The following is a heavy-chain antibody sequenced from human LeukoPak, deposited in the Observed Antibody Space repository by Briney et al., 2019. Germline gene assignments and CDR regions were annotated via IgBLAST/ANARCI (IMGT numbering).Heavy chain of an antibody. CDR2: ITAGGTTT. CDR3: AEYISDSGAYYAFDY. CDR1: GFTFCKYA. Sequence: GGSLRLSCAASGFTFCKYAMIWVRPAPGGGREWVSAITAGGTTTYYTDSVRGRFTISRDDSKNTLSLQMDSLSAEDTALYCCAEYISDSGAYYAFDYWGQETLVTVFS. V-gene: IGHV3-23*01. D-gene: IGHD3-10*01. J-gene: IGHJ4*02.